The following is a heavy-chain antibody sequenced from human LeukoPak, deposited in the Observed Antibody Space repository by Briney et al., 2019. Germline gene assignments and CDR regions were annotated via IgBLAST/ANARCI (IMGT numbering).Heavy chain of an antibody. J-gene: IGHJ4*02. CDR1: GFTFSSYG. CDR2: ISYDGSNK. CDR3: AKESRVVVVPAAEYGYYFDY. D-gene: IGHD2-2*01. V-gene: IGHV3-30*18. Sequence: GGSLRLSCAASGFTFSSYGMHWVRQAPGKGLEWVAVISYDGSNKYYADSVKGRFTISRDNSKNTLYLQMNSRRAEDTAVYYCAKESRVVVVPAAEYGYYFDYWGQGTPVTVSS.